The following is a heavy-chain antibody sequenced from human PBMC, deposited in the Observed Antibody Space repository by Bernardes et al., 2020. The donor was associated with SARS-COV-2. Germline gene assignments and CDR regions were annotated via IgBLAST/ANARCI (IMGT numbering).Heavy chain of an antibody. Sequence: GSMRLAYEVSVFTFSSYTMNWVRPAPGKGLEWVSTITDSGDSTYYADSVKGRFTISRDNSKDRLYLQMNSLRAEDTAVYFCAKRRVEWELLHYFDSWGQGTLVTVSS. J-gene: IGHJ4*02. V-gene: IGHV3-23*01. D-gene: IGHD1-26*01. CDR1: VFTFSSYT. CDR2: ITDSGDST. CDR3: AKRRVEWELLHYFDS.